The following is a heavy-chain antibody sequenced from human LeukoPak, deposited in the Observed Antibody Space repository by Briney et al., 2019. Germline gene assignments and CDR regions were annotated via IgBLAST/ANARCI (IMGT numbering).Heavy chain of an antibody. J-gene: IGHJ4*02. D-gene: IGHD3-22*01. CDR1: GFTFSSYA. CDR3: AKDQIRDYYDSSGYLAIDY. CDR2: ISGSGGST. V-gene: IGHV3-23*01. Sequence: GGSLRLSCAASGFTFSSYAMSWVRQAPGKGLEWVSAISGSGGSTYYADSVKGQFTISRDNSKNTLYLQMNSLRADDTAVYYCAKDQIRDYYDSSGYLAIDYWGQGTLVTVSS.